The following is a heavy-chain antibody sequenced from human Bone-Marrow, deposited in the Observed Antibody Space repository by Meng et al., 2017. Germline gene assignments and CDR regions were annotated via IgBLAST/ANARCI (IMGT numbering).Heavy chain of an antibody. J-gene: IGHJ2*01. CDR1: GGCFSGYY. CDR3: ARGPRRAIAAAGTGYFDL. V-gene: IGHV4-34*01. D-gene: IGHD6-13*01. CDR2: INHSGST. Sequence: QGQRQEWGAGLLKPSETLSLTCAVYGGCFSGYYWSWIRQPPGKGLEWIGEINHSGSTNYNPSLKSRVTISVDTSKNQFSLKLSSVTAADTAVYYCARGPRRAIAAAGTGYFDLWGRGTLVTVSS.